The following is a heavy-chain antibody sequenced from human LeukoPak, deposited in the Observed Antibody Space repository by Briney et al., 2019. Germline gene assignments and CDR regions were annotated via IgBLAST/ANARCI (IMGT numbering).Heavy chain of an antibody. CDR3: ARQKSGFEGY. J-gene: IGHJ4*02. CDR2: IDPSDSYS. V-gene: IGHV5-10-1*01. CDR1: GYSFTNYG. D-gene: IGHD5-12*01. Sequence: GESLRISCKGSGYSFTNYGISWVRQMPGKGLEWMGRIDPSDSYSNYGPSFQGHVTISADRSISTAYLQWRSLKASDTAMYYCARQKSGFEGYWGQGTLVTVSS.